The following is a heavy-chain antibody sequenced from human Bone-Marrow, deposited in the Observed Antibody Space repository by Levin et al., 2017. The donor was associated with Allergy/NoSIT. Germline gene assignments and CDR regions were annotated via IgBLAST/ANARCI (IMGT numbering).Heavy chain of an antibody. CDR1: GFTFSSYE. V-gene: IGHV3-48*03. D-gene: IGHD4-17*01. J-gene: IGHJ4*02. Sequence: GESLKISCAASGFTFSSYEMNWVRQAPGKGLEWVSYISSSGSTIYYADSVKGRFTISRDNAKNSLYLQMNSLRAEDTAVYYCAREVGLRRTVTTYFDYWGQGTLVTVSS. CDR3: AREVGLRRTVTTYFDY. CDR2: ISSSGSTI.